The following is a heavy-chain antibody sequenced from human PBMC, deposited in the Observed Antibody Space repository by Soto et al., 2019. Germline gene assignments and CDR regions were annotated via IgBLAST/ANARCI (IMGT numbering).Heavy chain of an antibody. D-gene: IGHD2-15*01. CDR3: AHRRADCSGGSCYSIWFDP. V-gene: IGHV2-5*02. CDR1: GFSLSTSGVG. Sequence: QITLKESGPTLVKPTQTLTLTCTFSGFSLSTSGVGVGWIRQPPGKALEWLALIYWDDDKRYSPSLKSRLTITKDTSKNQVVLTMTNMDPVDTATYYCAHRRADCSGGSCYSIWFDPWGQGTLVTVSS. CDR2: IYWDDDK. J-gene: IGHJ5*02.